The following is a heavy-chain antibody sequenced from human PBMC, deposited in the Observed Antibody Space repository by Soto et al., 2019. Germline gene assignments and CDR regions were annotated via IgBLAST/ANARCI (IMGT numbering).Heavy chain of an antibody. CDR1: GGSFSGYY. CDR2: INHSGST. V-gene: IGHV4-34*01. J-gene: IGHJ6*03. CDR3: ARGRREVRGVIPDYYYYYMDV. D-gene: IGHD3-10*01. Sequence: SETLSLTCAVYGGSFSGYYWSWIRQPPGKGLEWIGEINHSGSTNYNPSLKSRVTISVDTSKNQFSLKLSSVTAADTAVYYCARGRREVRGVIPDYYYYYMDVWGKGTTVTVSS.